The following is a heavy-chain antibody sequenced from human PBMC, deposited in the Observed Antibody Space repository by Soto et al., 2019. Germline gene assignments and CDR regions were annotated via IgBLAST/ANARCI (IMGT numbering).Heavy chain of an antibody. D-gene: IGHD3-22*01. Sequence: EVQLLESGGGLVQPGGSLRLSCAASGFTFSSYAMSWVRQAPGKGLEWVSAISGSGDRTYYADSVKGRFTISRDNSKNTVYLQMNSLRVEDTAVYYCAKMGDSSGYDFFDYWGQGTLVSVFS. V-gene: IGHV3-23*01. CDR1: GFTFSSYA. CDR2: ISGSGDRT. J-gene: IGHJ4*02. CDR3: AKMGDSSGYDFFDY.